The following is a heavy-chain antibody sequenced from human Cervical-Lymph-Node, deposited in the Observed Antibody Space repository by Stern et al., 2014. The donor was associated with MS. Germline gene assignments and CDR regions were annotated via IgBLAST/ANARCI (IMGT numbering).Heavy chain of an antibody. V-gene: IGHV4-4*02. CDR3: ARVNSGYNWFDY. CDR2: IYHSGTS. CDR1: GGSISDTNW. D-gene: IGHD5-12*01. Sequence: QVQLQQSGPGLVKPSGTLSLTCAVSGGSISDTNWWGWVRQTPGMGLEWIGEIYHSGTSTLSPSLKSRVTMSVDKSKNQFSLEVKSVTAADTAIYYCARVNSGYNWFDYWGQGTQVTVSS. J-gene: IGHJ4*02.